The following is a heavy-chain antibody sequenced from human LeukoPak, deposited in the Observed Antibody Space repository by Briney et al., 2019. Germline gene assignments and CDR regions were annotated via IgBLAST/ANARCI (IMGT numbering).Heavy chain of an antibody. D-gene: IGHD3-10*02. CDR3: AELGITMIGGV. V-gene: IGHV3-11*04. CDR2: ISNNGRTI. Sequence: GGSLRLSCAASGFTFSDYYMSWIRQAPGKGLEWVSYISNNGRTIYYADSVKGRFTISRDNAKNSLYLQMNSLRAVDTAVYYCAELGITMIGGVWGKGTTVTISS. CDR1: GFTFSDYY. J-gene: IGHJ6*04.